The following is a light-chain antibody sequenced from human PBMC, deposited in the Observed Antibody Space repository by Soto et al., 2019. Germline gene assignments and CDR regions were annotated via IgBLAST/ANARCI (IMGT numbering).Light chain of an antibody. CDR3: HQYHTYYT. CDR1: QSIGNW. Sequence: DIQMTQSPSTLSASVGDRVTITCRASQSIGNWLAWYQQKPGKAPKLLIYDASSLESGVPSRFSGSGSGTEFTLTISSLQPDDFATYYCHQYHTYYTFGQGTNLEIK. V-gene: IGKV1-5*01. J-gene: IGKJ2*01. CDR2: DAS.